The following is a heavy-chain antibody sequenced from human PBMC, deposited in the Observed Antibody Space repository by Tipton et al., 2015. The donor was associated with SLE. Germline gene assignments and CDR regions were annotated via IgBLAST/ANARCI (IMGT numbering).Heavy chain of an antibody. Sequence: SLRLSCTTSGFTFNAYAMHWVRQAPGKGLEWVSGISWDSDSLVYADSVKGRFTISRDNAKNSLFLQMNSLRPEDTAFYYCARIGVGATAGAFDIWGQGTMVTVSS. V-gene: IGHV3-9*01. J-gene: IGHJ3*02. D-gene: IGHD1-26*01. CDR3: ARIGVGATAGAFDI. CDR1: GFTFNAYA. CDR2: ISWDSDSL.